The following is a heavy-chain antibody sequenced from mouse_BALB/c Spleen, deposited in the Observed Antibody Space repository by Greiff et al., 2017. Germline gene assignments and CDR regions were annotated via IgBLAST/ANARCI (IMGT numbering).Heavy chain of an antibody. CDR2: ISNGGGST. V-gene: IGHV5-12-2*01. CDR3: ARHPQLGPVYFDY. J-gene: IGHJ2*01. Sequence: EVQLQQSGGGLVQPGGSLKLSCAASGFTFSSYTMSWVRQTPEKRLEWVAYISNGGGSTYYPDTVKGRFTISRDNAKNTLYLQMSSLKSEDTAMYYCARHPQLGPVYFDYWGQGTTLTVSS. CDR1: GFTFSSYT. D-gene: IGHD4-1*02.